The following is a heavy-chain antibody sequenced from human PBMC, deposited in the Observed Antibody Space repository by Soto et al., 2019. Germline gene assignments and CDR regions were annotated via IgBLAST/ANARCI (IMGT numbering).Heavy chain of an antibody. CDR2: IDRSDSYT. J-gene: IGHJ6*02. CDR1: GHSFTSYS. D-gene: IGHD1-7*01. Sequence: TISINRSGHSFTSYSLTWVLQKHGKGPEWMGRIDRSDSYTNYSPSFQGHVTISADKSISTAYLQWSSMKASDTAMYYCARHEVTGTTLDVWGQGTTVTVSS. V-gene: IGHV5-10-1*01. CDR3: ARHEVTGTTLDV.